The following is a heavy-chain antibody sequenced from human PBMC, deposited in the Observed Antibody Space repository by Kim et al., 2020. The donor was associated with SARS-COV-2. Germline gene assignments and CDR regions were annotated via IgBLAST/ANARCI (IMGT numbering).Heavy chain of an antibody. Sequence: SETLSLTCTVSGGSISSYYWSWIRQPPGKGLEWIGYIYYSGSTNYNPSLKSRVTISVDTSKNQFSLKLSSVTAADTAVYYCARESYYDSSGYLAFDIWGQGTMVTVSS. J-gene: IGHJ3*02. CDR2: IYYSGST. CDR1: GGSISSYY. D-gene: IGHD3-22*01. CDR3: ARESYYDSSGYLAFDI. V-gene: IGHV4-59*13.